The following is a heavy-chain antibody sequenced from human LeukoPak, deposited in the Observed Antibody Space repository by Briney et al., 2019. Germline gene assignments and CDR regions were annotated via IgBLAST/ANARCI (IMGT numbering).Heavy chain of an antibody. Sequence: SETLSLTCTVSGGSISFSSYYWSWIRQPAGKGLEWIGRIYTSGGTNYNPSLKSRVTISGDTSKNQFSLKLSSVTAADTAVYYCARAGYSGYDSIHYYYYYYMDVWGKGTTVTVSS. CDR3: ARAGYSGYDSIHYYYYYYMDV. J-gene: IGHJ6*03. D-gene: IGHD5-12*01. V-gene: IGHV4-61*02. CDR1: GGSISFSSYY. CDR2: IYTSGGT.